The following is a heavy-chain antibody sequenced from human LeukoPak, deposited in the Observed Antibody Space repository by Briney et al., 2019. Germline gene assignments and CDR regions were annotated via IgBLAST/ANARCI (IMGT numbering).Heavy chain of an antibody. CDR3: ARQGYTASYYFLDY. J-gene: IGHJ4*02. CDR2: IYTTGAT. V-gene: IGHV4-4*07. CDR1: GGSIRSYF. Sequence: SETLSLICTVSGGSIRSYFWGWVRQRAGKGLEWIGRIYTTGATFYNPSLKTRLTMSIDTSKNQFSLRLTSVVAADTAVYYCARQGYTASYYFLDYWTQGTLVTVSS. D-gene: IGHD1-26*01.